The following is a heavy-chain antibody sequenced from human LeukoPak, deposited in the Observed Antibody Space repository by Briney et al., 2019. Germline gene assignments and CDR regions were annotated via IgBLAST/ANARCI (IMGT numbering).Heavy chain of an antibody. Sequence: ASVKVSCNASGYTFTGYYMHWVRHAPGQGLEWMLRINPISGGTNYAQKFQGRVTMTRDTSISTAYMELSRLRYDDTAVYYCAREVEMATKFGPGAFDIWGQGTMVTVSS. J-gene: IGHJ3*02. CDR3: AREVEMATKFGPGAFDI. CDR2: INPISGGT. CDR1: GYTFTGYY. V-gene: IGHV1-2*06. D-gene: IGHD5-24*01.